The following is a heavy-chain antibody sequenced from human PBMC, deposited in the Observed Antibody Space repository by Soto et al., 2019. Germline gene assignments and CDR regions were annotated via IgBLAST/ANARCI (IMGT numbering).Heavy chain of an antibody. J-gene: IGHJ4*02. D-gene: IGHD3-10*01. CDR1: GGIFSDYA. Sequence: ASVKVSCKTSGGIFSDYAFSWVLQTPGQGLEWMGRIIPIFGTTTYAQKFHGRVTITADETTSTAFMELSSARYDDTVVYYCARHRNRGVIFDYWGQGTLVTVSS. CDR3: ARHRNRGVIFDY. CDR2: IIPIFGTT. V-gene: IGHV1-69*13.